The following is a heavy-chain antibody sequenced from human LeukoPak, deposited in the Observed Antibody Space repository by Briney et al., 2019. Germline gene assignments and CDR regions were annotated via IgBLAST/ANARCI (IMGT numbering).Heavy chain of an antibody. J-gene: IGHJ4*02. Sequence: ASVKVSCKVSGYTLTELSMHWVRQAPGKGLEWMGGFDPEDGETIYAQKFQGRVTMTEDTSTDTAYMELSSLRSEDTAVYYCARGPTRYFDSEFDYWGQGTLVTVSS. D-gene: IGHD3-9*01. CDR2: FDPEDGET. CDR3: ARGPTRYFDSEFDY. V-gene: IGHV1-24*01. CDR1: GYTLTELS.